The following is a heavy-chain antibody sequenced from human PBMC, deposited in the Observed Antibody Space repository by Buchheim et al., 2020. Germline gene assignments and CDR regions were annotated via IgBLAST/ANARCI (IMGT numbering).Heavy chain of an antibody. J-gene: IGHJ3*02. V-gene: IGHV3-30*03. D-gene: IGHD5-18*01. CDR3: ATKSGYSYGDDAFDI. CDR2: ISYDGSDK. CDR1: GFTFSSYD. Sequence: QEQLVESGGGVVQPGRSLRLSCAASGFTFSSYDMHWVRQAPGKGLEWVAVISYDGSDKYYADSVKGRFTISRDNSKNTLYLQMNSLRPEDTAVYYCATKSGYSYGDDAFDIWGQGT.